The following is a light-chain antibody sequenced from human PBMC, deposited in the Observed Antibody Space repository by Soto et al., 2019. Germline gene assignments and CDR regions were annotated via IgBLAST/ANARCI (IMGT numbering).Light chain of an antibody. V-gene: IGKV3-15*01. CDR2: GAS. J-gene: IGKJ5*01. CDR3: QQYNNWPLIT. CDR1: PSVTNY. Sequence: DIVLTLSQAPLSLSPDVRATLSCRSSPSVTNYLAWYQQKPGQAPSLLIYGASTRATGTPARFSGSGSGTEFTLTISSLQSEDFAVYYCQQYNNWPLITVGQGTRLEI.